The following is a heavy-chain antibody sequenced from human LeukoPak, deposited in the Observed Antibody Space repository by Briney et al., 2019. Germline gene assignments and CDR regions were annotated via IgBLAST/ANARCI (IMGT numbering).Heavy chain of an antibody. Sequence: PSETLSLTCTVSGGSISSYYWSWIRQPPGKGLEWIGYIYYSGITNYNPSLKSRVTISVDTSKNQFSLKLSSVTAADTAVYYCASGEKRYYYDSSGYPPPYYYYMDVWGKGTTVTVSS. D-gene: IGHD3-22*01. CDR1: GGSISSYY. CDR3: ASGEKRYYYDSSGYPPPYYYYMDV. CDR2: IYYSGIT. V-gene: IGHV4-59*08. J-gene: IGHJ6*03.